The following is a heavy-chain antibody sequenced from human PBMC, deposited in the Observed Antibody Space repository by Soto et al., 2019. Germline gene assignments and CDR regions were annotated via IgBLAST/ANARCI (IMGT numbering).Heavy chain of an antibody. D-gene: IGHD6-13*01. V-gene: IGHV4-31*03. CDR3: ASSVAIAAAPNVLRSVPYYFDY. CDR1: GGSISSGGYY. CDR2: IYYSGST. J-gene: IGHJ4*02. Sequence: SETLSLTCTVSGGSISSGGYYWSWIRQHPGKGLEWIGYIYYSGSTYYNPSLKSRVTISVDTSKNQFSLKLSSVTAADTAVYYCASSVAIAAAPNVLRSVPYYFDYWGQGTLVTVSS.